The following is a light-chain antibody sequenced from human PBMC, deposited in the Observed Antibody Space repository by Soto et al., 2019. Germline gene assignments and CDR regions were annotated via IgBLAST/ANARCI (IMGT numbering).Light chain of an antibody. CDR1: QSVLFTSNNKNY. J-gene: IGKJ4*01. V-gene: IGKV4-1*01. CDR2: WAS. CDR3: QQYYTLPLT. Sequence: DIVMTQSPDFLAVSLGERATINCESSQSVLFTSNNKNYLAWYQQKPGQPPKLLLSWASARESGVPERFSGSGSGTLFTLSISSLQAEDVAVYYCQQYYTLPLTFGGGSKVDI.